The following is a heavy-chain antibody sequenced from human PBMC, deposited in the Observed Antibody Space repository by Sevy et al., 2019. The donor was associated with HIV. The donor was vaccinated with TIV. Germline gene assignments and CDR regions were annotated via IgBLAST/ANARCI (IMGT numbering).Heavy chain of an antibody. D-gene: IGHD3-9*01. CDR3: ARDPDILSGYPSHYFDY. CDR1: GFSFSKYW. J-gene: IGHJ4*02. CDR2: IKEDGSQK. Sequence: GGSLRLSCAASGFSFSKYWMSWVRQAPGKELEWVANIKEDGSQKNYLESVKGRFTISRDNAKNLLYLQMNNLRADDTAVYYCARDPDILSGYPSHYFDYWGQGTLVTVSS. V-gene: IGHV3-7*01.